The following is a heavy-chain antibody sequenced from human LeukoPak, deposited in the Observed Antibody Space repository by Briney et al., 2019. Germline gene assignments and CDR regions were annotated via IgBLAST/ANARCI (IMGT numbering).Heavy chain of an antibody. V-gene: IGHV4-59*01. Sequence: PSETLSLXCTVSGGSISSYYWSWIRQPPGKGLESIGYIYYSGSTNYNPSLRSRVTISVDTSKNQFSLKLSSVTAADPAVYYCASSSGWYYFDYWGQGTLVTVSS. D-gene: IGHD6-19*01. CDR1: GGSISSYY. J-gene: IGHJ4*02. CDR3: ASSSGWYYFDY. CDR2: IYYSGST.